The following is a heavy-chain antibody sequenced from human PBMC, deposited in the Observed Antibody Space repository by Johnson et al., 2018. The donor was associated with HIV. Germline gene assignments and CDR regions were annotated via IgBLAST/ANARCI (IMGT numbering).Heavy chain of an antibody. CDR1: GFTFSSYA. CDR3: ARDRSGNDAFDI. J-gene: IGHJ3*02. Sequence: QLVESGGGVVQPGRSLRLSCAASGFTFSSYAMHWVRQAPGKGLEWVADSVKGRYTISRDNSKNTLYLQMNSLRAEDTAVYYCARDRSGNDAFDIWGQGTMVTVSS. D-gene: IGHD1-26*01. V-gene: IGHV3-30*14.